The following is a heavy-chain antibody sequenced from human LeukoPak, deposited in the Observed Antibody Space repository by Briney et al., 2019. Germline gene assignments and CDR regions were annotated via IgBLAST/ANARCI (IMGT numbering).Heavy chain of an antibody. CDR1: GYSFTSYW. Sequence: GESLKISCQGSGYSFTSYWIGWVRPMPAKGRKWMGMIYPGDSDARYSPSFQGQVTISADNAISTAYLQWSSLKASDTAMYYCARRRDLYSGSYYPFDYWGQGTLATVSS. D-gene: IGHD1-26*01. CDR3: ARRRDLYSGSYYPFDY. CDR2: IYPGDSDA. J-gene: IGHJ4*02. V-gene: IGHV5-51*01.